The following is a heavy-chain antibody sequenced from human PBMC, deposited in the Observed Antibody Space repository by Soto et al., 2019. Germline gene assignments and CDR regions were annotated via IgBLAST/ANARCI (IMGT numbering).Heavy chain of an antibody. D-gene: IGHD6-13*01. J-gene: IGHJ5*02. CDR3: ARRGWYSSSRGKFDP. Sequence: QVQLQQWGAGLLKPSETLSLTCAVYGGSFSGYYWSWIRQPPGKGLEWIGEINHSGSTNYNPSLKSRVTTSVDTYKNQFSLRLRSVTAADTAVYYCARRGWYSSSRGKFDPWGQGTLVTVSS. V-gene: IGHV4-34*01. CDR1: GGSFSGYY. CDR2: INHSGST.